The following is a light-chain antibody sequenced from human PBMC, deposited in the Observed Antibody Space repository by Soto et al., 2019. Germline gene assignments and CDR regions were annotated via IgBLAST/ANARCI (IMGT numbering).Light chain of an antibody. V-gene: IGLV2-14*01. CDR3: SSYTSSSPLV. J-gene: IGLJ2*01. Sequence: QSALTQPASVSGSPGQSITISCTGTSSDVGGYNYVSWYQQHPGKAPKLMIDDVSKRPSGVSNRFSGSKSGNTASLTISWLQAEDEADYYCSSYTSSSPLVFGGGTKLTVL. CDR2: DVS. CDR1: SSDVGGYNY.